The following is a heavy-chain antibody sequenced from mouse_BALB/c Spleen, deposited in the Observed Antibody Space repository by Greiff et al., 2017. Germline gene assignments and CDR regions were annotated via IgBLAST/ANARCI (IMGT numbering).Heavy chain of an antibody. Sequence: EVKLMESGGGLVKPGGSLKLSCAASGFTFSSYAMSWVRQTPEKRLEWVAYISSGGSTYYPDSVKGRFAIFRDNARNILYMQMSSLRSEDTAMYYCAREFPAMDYWGQGTSVTVSS. CDR1: GFTFSSYA. J-gene: IGHJ4*01. CDR2: ISSGGST. V-gene: IGHV5-6-5*01. CDR3: AREFPAMDY.